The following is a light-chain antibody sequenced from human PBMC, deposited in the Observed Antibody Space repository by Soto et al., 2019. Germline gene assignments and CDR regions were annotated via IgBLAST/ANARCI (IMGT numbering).Light chain of an antibody. CDR1: QSISSW. J-gene: IGKJ1*01. CDR3: QHYNSYSEA. Sequence: DIQMTQSPSALSASIGSRLTLTCRASQSISSWLARYQQKPGKAPKLLIYKASTLKSGVPSRFSGSGSGTEFTLTISSLQPDDFATYYCQHYNSYSEAFGQGTKVDIK. V-gene: IGKV1-5*03. CDR2: KAS.